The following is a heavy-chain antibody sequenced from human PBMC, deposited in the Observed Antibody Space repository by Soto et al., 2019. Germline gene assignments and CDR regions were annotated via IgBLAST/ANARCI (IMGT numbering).Heavy chain of an antibody. CDR1: GDSVSSNSAA. D-gene: IGHD6-13*01. V-gene: IGHV6-1*01. J-gene: IGHJ4*02. CDR2: TYYRSKWYN. CDR3: ARTAGYSSSWYVAPLDY. Sequence: PSQTLSLTCAISGDSVSSNSAAWNWIRQSPSRGLEWLGRTYYRSKWYNDYAVSVKSRITINPDTSKNQFSLQLNSVTPEGTAVYYCARTAGYSSSWYVAPLDYWGQGTLVTVSS.